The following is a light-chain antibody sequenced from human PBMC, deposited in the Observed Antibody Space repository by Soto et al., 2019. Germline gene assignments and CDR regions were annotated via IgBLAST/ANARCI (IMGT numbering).Light chain of an antibody. CDR3: QQLINWKIT. Sequence: EIVLTQSPATLSLSPGERATLSCRASQSVSSYLAWYQQKPGQAPRLLIYAASNRATGIPARFSGSGSGTDFTLTIISLEPEDLAVYYCQQLINWKITFGQWTRLEIK. CDR2: AAS. J-gene: IGKJ5*01. V-gene: IGKV3-11*01. CDR1: QSVSSY.